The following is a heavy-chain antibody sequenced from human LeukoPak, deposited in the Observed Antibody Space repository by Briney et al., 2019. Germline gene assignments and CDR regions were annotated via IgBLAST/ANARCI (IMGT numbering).Heavy chain of an antibody. V-gene: IGHV3-43*02. CDR1: GFTFDKYP. D-gene: IGHD1-26*01. Sequence: PGGSLRLSCAASGFTFDKYPMHWVRQPPGKGLEWVGLVNENGGATFYAASVKGRFTISRDNSKNSVHLQMNSLISEDTALYYCTQDYMGSYLAWGQGTLVTVSS. J-gene: IGHJ5*02. CDR3: TQDYMGSYLA. CDR2: VNENGGAT.